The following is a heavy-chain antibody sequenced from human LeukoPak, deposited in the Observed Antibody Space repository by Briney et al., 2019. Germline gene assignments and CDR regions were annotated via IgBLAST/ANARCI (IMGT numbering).Heavy chain of an antibody. V-gene: IGHV1-2*06. CDR1: GYTFTCYY. CDR2: INPNSGGT. J-gene: IGHJ4*02. D-gene: IGHD6-13*01. CDR3: ASSIAAAGIPDY. Sequence: ASVKVSCKASGYTFTCYYMHWVRQAPGQGLEWMGRINPNSGGTNYAQKFQGRVTMTRDTSISTAYMELSRLRSDDTAVYYCASSIAAAGIPDYWGQGTLVTVSS.